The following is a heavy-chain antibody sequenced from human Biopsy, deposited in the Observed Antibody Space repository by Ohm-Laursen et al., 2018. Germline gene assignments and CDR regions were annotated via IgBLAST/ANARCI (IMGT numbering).Heavy chain of an antibody. CDR2: INPKSGVA. Sequence: ASVKVSCKASGYTFNAYYIHWVRQAPGQGFEWMGWINPKSGVANHAQNFQGRVSMTRDTSISTVYLELSGLRSDDTAVYYCARDMTVTARPYYYSGVDVWGPGTRVTVSS. J-gene: IGHJ6*02. CDR1: GYTFNAYY. CDR3: ARDMTVTARPYYYSGVDV. V-gene: IGHV1-2*02. D-gene: IGHD4-17*01.